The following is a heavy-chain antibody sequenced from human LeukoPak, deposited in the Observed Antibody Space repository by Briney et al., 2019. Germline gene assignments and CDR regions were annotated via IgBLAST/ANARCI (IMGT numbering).Heavy chain of an antibody. V-gene: IGHV3-30*02. J-gene: IGHJ4*02. D-gene: IGHD3-10*01. Sequence: GGSLRLSCAASGFTFSSYDMHWVRQAPGKGLEWVAFIRYDGSNKYYADSVKGRFTISRDNPKNTLYLQMNSLRAEDTAVYYCAILLWFGDYFDHWGQGTLVTVSS. CDR2: IRYDGSNK. CDR3: AILLWFGDYFDH. CDR1: GFTFSSYD.